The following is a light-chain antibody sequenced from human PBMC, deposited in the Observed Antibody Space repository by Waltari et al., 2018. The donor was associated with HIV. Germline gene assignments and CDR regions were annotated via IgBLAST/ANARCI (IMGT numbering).Light chain of an antibody. CDR3: QQRSNWLT. V-gene: IGKV3-11*01. CDR2: DAS. J-gene: IGKJ4*01. Sequence: EIVLTQSPATLSLSPGERATLSCRDSQSVSSYLAWYQQTPGQAPRLLIYDASNRATGIPARFSGSGSGTDFTLTISSLEPEDFAVYYCQQRSNWLTFGGGTKVEIK. CDR1: QSVSSY.